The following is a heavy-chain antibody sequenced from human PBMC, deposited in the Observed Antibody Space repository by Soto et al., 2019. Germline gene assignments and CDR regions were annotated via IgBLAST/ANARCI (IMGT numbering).Heavy chain of an antibody. D-gene: IGHD2-15*01. CDR2: ISHDGTNE. V-gene: IGHV3-30*18. Sequence: QVQLVESGGGVVQPGRSLRLSCAASGSTFRSFGMHWVRQAPGKGLEWVALISHDGTNEYYADSVKGRFTISRDNSKNMLYLQMDSLRPEDTAVYYCAKSGGSYFFLAYWGQGTLVTVSS. CDR3: AKSGGSYFFLAY. J-gene: IGHJ4*02. CDR1: GSTFRSFG.